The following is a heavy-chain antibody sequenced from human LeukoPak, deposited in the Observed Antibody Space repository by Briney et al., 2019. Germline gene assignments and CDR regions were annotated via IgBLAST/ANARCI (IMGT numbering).Heavy chain of an antibody. V-gene: IGHV3-15*01. Sequence: MPGGSLRLSCAASGFTFSNAWMSWVRQAPGKGLEWVGRIKSKTDGGTTDYAAPVKGRFTIARDNSKNTLYLQMNGLRGDDTAVYYCVKDLPVLHSWGQGTLVTVSS. D-gene: IGHD2-8*01. CDR2: IKSKTDGGTT. CDR1: GFTFSNAW. CDR3: VKDLPVLHS. J-gene: IGHJ4*02.